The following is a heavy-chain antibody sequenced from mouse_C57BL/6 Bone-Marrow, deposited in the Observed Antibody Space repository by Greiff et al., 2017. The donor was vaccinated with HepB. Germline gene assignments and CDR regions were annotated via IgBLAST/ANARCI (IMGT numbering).Heavy chain of an antibody. CDR1: GYSITSGYY. CDR3: ARGNYGSSRWFAY. J-gene: IGHJ3*01. Sequence: EVQLQQSGPGLVKPSQSLSLTCSVTGYSITSGYYWNWIRQFPGNKLEWMGYISYDGSNNYNPSLKNRISITRDTSKNQFCLKLNSVTTEDTATYYCARGNYGSSRWFAYWGQGTLVTVSA. V-gene: IGHV3-6*01. D-gene: IGHD1-1*01. CDR2: ISYDGSN.